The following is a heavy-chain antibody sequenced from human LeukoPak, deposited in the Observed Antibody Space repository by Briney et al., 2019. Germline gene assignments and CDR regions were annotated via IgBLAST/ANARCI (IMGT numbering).Heavy chain of an antibody. CDR1: GYTFTSYA. J-gene: IGHJ2*01. D-gene: IGHD2-15*01. V-gene: IGHV1-3*01. CDR2: INAGNGNT. CDR3: ARVGGGGSPWRGWYFDL. Sequence: GASVKVSCKASGYTFTSYAMHWVRQAPGQRLEWMGWINAGNGNTKYSQKFQGRVTITRDTSASTAYMELSSLRSEDTAVYYCARVGGGGSPWRGWYFDLWGRGTLVTVSS.